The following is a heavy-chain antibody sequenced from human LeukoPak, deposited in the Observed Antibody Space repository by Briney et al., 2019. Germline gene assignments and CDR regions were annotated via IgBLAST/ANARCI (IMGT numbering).Heavy chain of an antibody. J-gene: IGHJ4*02. CDR3: AREEGPPGTTHFDY. D-gene: IGHD1-1*01. CDR1: GYTFTYYY. CDR2: INPNSGGT. V-gene: IGHV1-2*02. Sequence: ASVKVSCKASGYTFTYYYMHWVRQAPGQGLEWMGWINPNSGGTNYAQNFQGRVTITRDTSINTAHMELSSLRSDDTAVYYCAREEGPPGTTHFDYWGQGTLVTVSS.